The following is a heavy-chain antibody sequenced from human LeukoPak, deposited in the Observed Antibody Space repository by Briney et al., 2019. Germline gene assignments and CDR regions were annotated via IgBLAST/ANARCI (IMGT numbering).Heavy chain of an antibody. J-gene: IGHJ6*02. CDR1: GGSISSYY. CDR3: ARDHGIAAAGYYYYYGMDV. D-gene: IGHD6-13*01. V-gene: IGHV4-59*01. CDR2: IYYSGST. Sequence: PSETLSLTCTVSGGSISSYYWSWIRQPPGKGLEWIGYIYYSGSTNYNPSLKSRVTISVDTSKNQFSPKLSSVTAADTAVYYCARDHGIAAAGYYYYYGMDVWGQGTTVTVSS.